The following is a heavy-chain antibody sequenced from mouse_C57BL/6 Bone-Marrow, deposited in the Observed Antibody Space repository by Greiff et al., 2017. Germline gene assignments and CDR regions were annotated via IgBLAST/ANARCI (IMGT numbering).Heavy chain of an antibody. CDR1: GFTFSSYA. J-gene: IGHJ1*03. CDR3: ARDGTTVVATGYFDV. V-gene: IGHV5-4*01. Sequence: EVMLVESGGGLVKPGGSLKLSCAASGFTFSSYAMSWVRQTPEKRLEWVATISDGGSYTYYPDNVKGRFTISRDNAKNNLYLQMSHLKSEDTAMYYCARDGTTVVATGYFDVWGTGTTVTVSS. CDR2: ISDGGSYT. D-gene: IGHD1-1*01.